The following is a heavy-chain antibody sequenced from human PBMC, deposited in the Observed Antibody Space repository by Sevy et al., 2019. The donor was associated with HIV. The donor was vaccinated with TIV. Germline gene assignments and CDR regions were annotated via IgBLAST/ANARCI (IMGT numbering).Heavy chain of an antibody. CDR3: ARDQYYDILTGLYAMDV. Sequence: SETLSLTCSLSGASVSSANDYWSWIRQPPGKGLEWIGYVFYFGNTNYNPSLKSRATISLDTSKKQFSLKLTSVTAADTAIYYCARDQYYDILTGLYAMDVWGQGTTVTVSS. CDR1: GASVSSANDY. V-gene: IGHV4-61*01. CDR2: VFYFGNT. D-gene: IGHD3-9*01. J-gene: IGHJ6*02.